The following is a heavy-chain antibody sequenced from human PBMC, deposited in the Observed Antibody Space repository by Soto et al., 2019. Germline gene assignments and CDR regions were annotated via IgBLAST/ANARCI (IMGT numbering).Heavy chain of an antibody. V-gene: IGHV4-59*08. J-gene: IGHJ4*02. CDR3: ARRQGRAAAGAFDY. Sequence: QVQLQESGPGLVKPSETLSLTCTVSGGSISSYYWSWIRQPPGKGLEWIGYIYYSGSTNYNPSLKSRVTISVDTSKNQFSLKLSSVTAADTAVYYCARRQGRAAAGAFDYWGQGTLVTVSS. CDR1: GGSISSYY. CDR2: IYYSGST. D-gene: IGHD6-13*01.